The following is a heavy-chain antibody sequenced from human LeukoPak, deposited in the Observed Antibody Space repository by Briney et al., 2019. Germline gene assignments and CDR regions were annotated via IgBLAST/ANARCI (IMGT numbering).Heavy chain of an antibody. D-gene: IGHD6-19*01. J-gene: IGHJ6*02. CDR1: GFTFSSYA. Sequence: QPGGSLRLSCAASGFTFSSYAMSWVRQAPGKGLEWISHITWSGSTIFYADSVKGRFTISRDSAKNSLYLQMSSLRDEDTAVYYCARDAGNSGYGMDVWGQGTTVTVSS. CDR3: ARDAGNSGYGMDV. CDR2: ITWSGSTI. V-gene: IGHV3-48*02.